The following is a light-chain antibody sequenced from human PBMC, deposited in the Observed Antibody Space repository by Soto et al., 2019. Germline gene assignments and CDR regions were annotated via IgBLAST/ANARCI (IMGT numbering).Light chain of an antibody. V-gene: IGKV3-15*01. J-gene: IGKJ2*01. CDR2: GAS. Sequence: EIVMTQSPATLSVSPGERATLSCRASQSVSSNLAWFQQKPGQAPRLLIYGASTRATGIPARFSGSGSGTEFTLIISSLQSEDFAVYYCQQSNNWPPYTFGQGTKLEIK. CDR3: QQSNNWPPYT. CDR1: QSVSSN.